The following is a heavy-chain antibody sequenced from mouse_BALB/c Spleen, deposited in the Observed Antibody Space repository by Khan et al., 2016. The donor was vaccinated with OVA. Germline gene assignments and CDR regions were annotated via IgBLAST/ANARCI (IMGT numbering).Heavy chain of an antibody. V-gene: IGHV1S135*01. Sequence: IQLVQSGPELMKPGASVKISCKASGYSFTSYYIHWVMQSHGTSLEWIGYIDTFSGGTTYTQNFKGKATLTVDKSSSTAYIHLTNLTSEDSAVYYWTRRSYVAWFSYWGQGTLVTVSA. CDR3: TRRSYVAWFSY. D-gene: IGHD2-12*01. CDR1: GYSFTSYY. CDR2: IDTFSGGT. J-gene: IGHJ3*01.